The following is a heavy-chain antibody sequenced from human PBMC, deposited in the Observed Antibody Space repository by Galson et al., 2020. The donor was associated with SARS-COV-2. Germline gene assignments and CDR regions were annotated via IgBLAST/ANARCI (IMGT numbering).Heavy chain of an antibody. D-gene: IGHD5-12*01. CDR2: IYYSGST. V-gene: IGHV4-39*01. CDR3: ARLERGYSGYERGYYGMDV. Sequence: SETLSLTCTVSGGSISSSSYYWGWIRQPPGKGLEWIGSIYYSGSTYYNPSLKSRVTISVDTSKNQFSLKLSSVTAADTAVYYCARLERGYSGYERGYYGMDVWGQGTTVTVSS. CDR1: GGSISSSSYY. J-gene: IGHJ6*02.